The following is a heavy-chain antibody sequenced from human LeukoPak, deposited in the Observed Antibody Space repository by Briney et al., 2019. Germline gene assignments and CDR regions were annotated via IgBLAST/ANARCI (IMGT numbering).Heavy chain of an antibody. D-gene: IGHD6-13*01. V-gene: IGHV5-51*01. CDR2: IYPGDSDT. Sequence: GESLKISCKGSGYSFTSYWIGWVRQMPGKGLEWMGIIYPGDSDTRYSPSFQGQVTISADKSISTAYLQWSSLKASDTATYYCARVTFSSSWPFDYWGQGTLVTVSS. CDR3: ARVTFSSSWPFDY. CDR1: GYSFTSYW. J-gene: IGHJ4*02.